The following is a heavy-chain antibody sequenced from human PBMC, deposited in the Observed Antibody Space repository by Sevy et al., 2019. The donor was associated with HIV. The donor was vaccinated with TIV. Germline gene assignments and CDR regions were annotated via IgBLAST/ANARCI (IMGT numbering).Heavy chain of an antibody. CDR2: ISDRGTTI. D-gene: IGHD3-10*01. CDR3: ARGGSLRYFDL. J-gene: IGHJ2*01. Sequence: GGSLRLSCAASGFIFSDYYMNWIRQSPGRGLEWVSYISDRGTTIYYADSVKGRFTISRDNAKNSLYLQMNSLRAEDTAVYYCARGGSLRYFDLWGRGTLVTVSS. CDR1: GFIFSDYY. V-gene: IGHV3-11*01.